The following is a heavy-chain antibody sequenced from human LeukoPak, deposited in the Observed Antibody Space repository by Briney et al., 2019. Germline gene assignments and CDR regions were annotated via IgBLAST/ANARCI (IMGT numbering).Heavy chain of an antibody. CDR2: INPNSGGT. J-gene: IGHJ4*02. V-gene: IGHV1-2*02. Sequence: GASVKVSCKASGYTFTGYYMHWVRQAPGQGLEWMGWINPNSGGTNYAQKFQGRVTMTRDTSISTAYMELSRLRSDDTAVYYCARRSLGPSQGASHYWGQGTLVTVSS. D-gene: IGHD1-26*01. CDR3: ARRSLGPSQGASHY. CDR1: GYTFTGYY.